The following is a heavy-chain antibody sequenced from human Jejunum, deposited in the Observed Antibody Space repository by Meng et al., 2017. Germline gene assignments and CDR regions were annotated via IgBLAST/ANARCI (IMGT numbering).Heavy chain of an antibody. CDR3: ARASYSYDSWFDS. D-gene: IGHD5-18*01. V-gene: IGHV4-39*01. CDR2: IYYNGKS. CDR1: GGSISSRSYY. Sequence: QLQPQESGPGLAKPSETLSHSCTVSGGSISSRSYYWVWIRQSPGKGLEWIGQIYYNGKSYYNPSLKSRVTMSVDTSRSQFSLNLNTVTAADTAVYYCARASYSYDSWFDSWGQGTLVTVSS. J-gene: IGHJ5*01.